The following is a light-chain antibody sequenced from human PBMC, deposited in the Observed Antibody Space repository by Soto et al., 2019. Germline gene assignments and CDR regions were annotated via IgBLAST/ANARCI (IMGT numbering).Light chain of an antibody. CDR2: EVS. CDR1: SSDVGGYNY. Sequence: QSALTQPASVSGSPGQSITISCTGTSSDVGGYNYVSWYQQHPGKAPKLMIYEVSNRPSGVSNRFSGSTSGNTASLTISGLHAEDEADYYCSSYASSSLPVFGGGTKLTVL. J-gene: IGLJ2*01. V-gene: IGLV2-14*01. CDR3: SSYASSSLPV.